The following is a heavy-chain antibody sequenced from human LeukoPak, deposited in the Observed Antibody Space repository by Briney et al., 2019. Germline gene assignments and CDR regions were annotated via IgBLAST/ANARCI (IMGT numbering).Heavy chain of an antibody. CDR3: AKGGMSSSGLGY. CDR1: GFTFSSYA. CDR2: LIDTGGST. V-gene: IGHV3-23*01. Sequence: PGGSLRLSCAASGFTFSSYAMTWVRQAPGKGLEWVSSLIDTGGSTYYAYSGKGRFTISRDNSKNTLYLQMNSLRAEDTALYYCAKGGMSSSGLGYWGQGTLVTVSS. J-gene: IGHJ4*02. D-gene: IGHD6-19*01.